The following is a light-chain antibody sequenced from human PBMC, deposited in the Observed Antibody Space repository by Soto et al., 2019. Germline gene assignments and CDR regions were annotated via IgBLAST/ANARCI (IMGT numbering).Light chain of an antibody. CDR3: QQYNNSPPALT. CDR2: GAS. Sequence: EIAMTQSPATLSVSPGERATLSCRASQSVGSNLVWYQQRRRQAPRLLIYGASTRATGIPARFSGSGSGTEFTLTISSPQSEDFAVYYCQQYNNSPPALTFGGGTKVEIK. J-gene: IGKJ4*01. V-gene: IGKV3-15*01. CDR1: QSVGSN.